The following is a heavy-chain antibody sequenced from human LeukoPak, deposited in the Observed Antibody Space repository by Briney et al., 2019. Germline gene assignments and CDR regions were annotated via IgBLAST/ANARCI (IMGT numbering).Heavy chain of an antibody. Sequence: GGSLRLSCSASGFPFSSSPIHWVRQAPGKGLEYVSAISNDGGSTYYADSVKGRFTISRDNSQNTLWLQMSSLRVEDTAVYYCVRVVRYFDSGGYYYDSWGQGALVTVSS. CDR3: VRVVRYFDSGGYYYDS. CDR2: ISNDGGST. D-gene: IGHD3-22*01. V-gene: IGHV3-64D*09. CDR1: GFPFSSSP. J-gene: IGHJ4*02.